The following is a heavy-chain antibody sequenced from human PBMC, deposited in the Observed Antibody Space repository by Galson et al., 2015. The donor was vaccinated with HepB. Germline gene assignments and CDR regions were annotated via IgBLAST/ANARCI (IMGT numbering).Heavy chain of an antibody. CDR2: ISAYNGNT. Sequence: SVKVSCKASGYTFTGYYMHWVRQAPGQGLEWMGWISAYNGNTNYAQKLQGRVTMTTDTSTSTAYVELRSLRSDDTAVYYCARGVWSGYSDFDYWGQGTLVTVSS. J-gene: IGHJ4*02. V-gene: IGHV1-18*04. CDR3: ARGVWSGYSDFDY. CDR1: GYTFTGYY. D-gene: IGHD3-3*01.